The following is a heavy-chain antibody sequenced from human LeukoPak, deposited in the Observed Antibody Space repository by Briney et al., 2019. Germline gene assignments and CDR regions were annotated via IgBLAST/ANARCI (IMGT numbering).Heavy chain of an antibody. D-gene: IGHD6-19*01. CDR3: ARDYGEYSSGHPPFDY. CDR2: IIPILGIA. V-gene: IGHV1-69*04. J-gene: IGHJ4*02. CDR1: GGTFSSYA. Sequence: ASVKVSCKASGGTFSSYAISWVRQAPGQGLEWMGRIIPILGIANYAQKFQGRVTITADKSTSTAYMELSSLRSEDTAVYYCARDYGEYSSGHPPFDYWGQGTLVTVSS.